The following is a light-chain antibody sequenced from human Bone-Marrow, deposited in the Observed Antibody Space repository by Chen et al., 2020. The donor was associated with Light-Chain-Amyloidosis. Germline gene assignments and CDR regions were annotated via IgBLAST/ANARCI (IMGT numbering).Light chain of an antibody. V-gene: IGLV3-21*02. CDR3: QVWDRSSDRPV. J-gene: IGLJ3*02. Sequence: SSVLTLPAPVSVAPGQTATLACGGNNIGSTSVHWYQQTPGQAPLLVVYDDSDRPSGIPERLSGSNSGNTATLTISRVEAGDEADYYCQVWDRSSDRPVFGGGTKLTVL. CDR1: NIGSTS. CDR2: DDS.